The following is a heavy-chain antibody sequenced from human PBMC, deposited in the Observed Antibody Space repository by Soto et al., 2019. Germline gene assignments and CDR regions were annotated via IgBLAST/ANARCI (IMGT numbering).Heavy chain of an antibody. V-gene: IGHV4-39*01. Sequence: SETLSLTCTVSGGSIISSSYYWGLIRQPPGKGLEWIGSIFYSGSTYYNPSLKSRVTISVDTSKNQFSLSLSSMTAADTAVYYCVSLPKYYYLDDWGKGTTVTVSS. J-gene: IGHJ6*03. CDR2: IFYSGST. CDR1: GGSIISSSYY. CDR3: VSLPKYYYLDD.